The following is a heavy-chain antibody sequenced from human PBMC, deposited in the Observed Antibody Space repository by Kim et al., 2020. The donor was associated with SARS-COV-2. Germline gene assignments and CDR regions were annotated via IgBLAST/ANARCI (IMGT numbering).Heavy chain of an antibody. CDR3: ARGGDY. J-gene: IGHJ4*02. CDR1: GFTFSSYA. D-gene: IGHD7-27*01. CDR2: ISYDGSNK. Sequence: GGSLRLSCAASGFTFSSYAMHWVRQAPGKGLEWVAVISYDGSNKYYADSVKGRFTISRDNSKNTLYLQMNSLRAEDTAVYYCARGGDYWGQGTLVTVSS. V-gene: IGHV3-30*04.